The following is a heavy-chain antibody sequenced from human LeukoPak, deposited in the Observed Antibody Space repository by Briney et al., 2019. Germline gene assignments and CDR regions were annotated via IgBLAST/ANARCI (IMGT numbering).Heavy chain of an antibody. CDR3: ARDGYGDYRGAFDI. V-gene: IGHV3-21*01. CDR1: GFTFSSYS. Sequence: PGGSLRLSCAASGFTFSSYSMNWVRQAPGKGLEWVSSISTISTYIYYADSVKGRFTISRDNAKNSLYLQMNSLRAEDTAIYYCARDGYGDYRGAFDIWGQGTMVTVSS. J-gene: IGHJ3*02. D-gene: IGHD4-17*01. CDR2: ISTISTYI.